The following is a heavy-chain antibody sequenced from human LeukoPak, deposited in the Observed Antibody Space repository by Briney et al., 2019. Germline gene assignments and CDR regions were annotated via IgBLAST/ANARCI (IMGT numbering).Heavy chain of an antibody. Sequence: SETLSLTCTVSGGSISSGGYYWSWIRQPPGKGLEWIGEINHSGSTNYNPSLKSRVTISVDTSKNQFSLKLSSVTAADTAVYYCAGPAVAGTGALDYWGQGTLVTVSS. J-gene: IGHJ4*02. CDR2: INHSGST. CDR1: GGSISSGGYY. D-gene: IGHD6-19*01. V-gene: IGHV4-39*07. CDR3: AGPAVAGTGALDY.